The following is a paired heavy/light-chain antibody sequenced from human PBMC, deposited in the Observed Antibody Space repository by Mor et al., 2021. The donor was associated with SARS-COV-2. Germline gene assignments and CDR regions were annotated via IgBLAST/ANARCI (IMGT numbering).Heavy chain of an antibody. D-gene: IGHD1-1*01. CDR1: GYTFTSYA. Sequence: QVQLVQSGAEVKKPGASVKVSCKASGYTFTSYAIHWVRQAPGQRLEWMGWINGGNGNTKYSQQFQGRVTITRDTSARTAYMELSSLRSEDTAVYYCARFLSLEPSFDYWGQGTLVTVSS. J-gene: IGHJ4*02. CDR3: ARFLSLEPSFDY. CDR2: INGGNGNT. V-gene: IGHV1-3*01.
Light chain of an antibody. CDR2: QDN. V-gene: IGLV3-1*01. CDR1: KLGDKY. CDR3: QAWDSSTVV. J-gene: IGLJ2*01. Sequence: SYELTQPPSVSVSPGQTASITCSGDKLGDKYACWYQQRPGQSPVLVIYQDNKRPSGIPERFSGSNSGNTATLTISGTQAMDEADYYCQAWDSSTVVFGGGTKLTVL.